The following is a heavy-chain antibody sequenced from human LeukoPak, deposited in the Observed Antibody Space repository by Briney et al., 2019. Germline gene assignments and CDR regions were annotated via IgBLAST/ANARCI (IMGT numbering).Heavy chain of an antibody. CDR1: GFTFSSYG. CDR3: AKDARVTMVRGVSYYFDY. CDR2: IRYDGSNK. Sequence: GGSLRLSCAASGFTFSSYGMHWLRQAPGKGLEWVAFIRYDGSNKYYADSVKGRFTISRDNSKNTLYLQMNSLRAEDTAVYYCAKDARVTMVRGVSYYFDYWGQGTLVTVSS. D-gene: IGHD3-10*01. J-gene: IGHJ4*02. V-gene: IGHV3-30*02.